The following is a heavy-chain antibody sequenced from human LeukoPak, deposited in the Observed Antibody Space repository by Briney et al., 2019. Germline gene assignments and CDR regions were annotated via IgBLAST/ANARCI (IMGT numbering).Heavy chain of an antibody. CDR2: IYYSGNA. V-gene: IGHV4-59*01. CDR3: ATDSLRSYSDY. J-gene: IGHJ4*02. CDR1: GVSFTSYY. Sequence: PSETLSLTCTVSGVSFTSYYWGWIRQPPGKGLEWIGYIYYSGNANYNPSLESRVTISIDTSKNQFSLKLSSVTAADTAVYYCATDSLRSYSDYWGQGTLVTVSS.